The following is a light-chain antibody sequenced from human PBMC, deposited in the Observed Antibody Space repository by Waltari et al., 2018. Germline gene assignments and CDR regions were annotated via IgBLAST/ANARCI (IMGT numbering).Light chain of an antibody. J-gene: IGLJ3*02. CDR2: EDN. V-gene: IGLV2-23*01. CDR1: SSDVGSHNF. CDR3: CSYAGGSPRWV. Sequence: QSALTQPASVSGSPGQSITISCTESSSDVGSHNFVSWYQQHPGKAPKVMIYEDNKRPAGLSNRFSGSKSGNTASLTISGLQADDGADYYCCSYAGGSPRWVFGGGTKLTVL.